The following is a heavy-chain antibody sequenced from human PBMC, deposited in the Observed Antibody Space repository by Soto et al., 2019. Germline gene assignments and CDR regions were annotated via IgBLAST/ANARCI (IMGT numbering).Heavy chain of an antibody. CDR1: GFTFSSYA. D-gene: IGHD3-16*01. V-gene: IGHV3-23*01. J-gene: IGHJ4*02. CDR3: AKAVSRDYYVWGSYEVTSLDFDY. Sequence: EVQLLESGGGLVQPGGSLRLSCAASGFTFSSYAMSWVRQAPGKGLEWVSAISGSGGSTYYADSVKGRFPISRDNSKNTLYLQINSLRAEDTAVYYCAKAVSRDYYVWGSYEVTSLDFDYWGQGTLVTVSS. CDR2: ISGSGGST.